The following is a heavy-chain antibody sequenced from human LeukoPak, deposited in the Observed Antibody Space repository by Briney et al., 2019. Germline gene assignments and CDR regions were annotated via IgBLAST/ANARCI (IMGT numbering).Heavy chain of an antibody. Sequence: GGSLRLSXAASGFTFSSYEMNWVRQAPGKGLEWVSYISSSGSTIYYADSVKGRFTISRDNAKNSLYLQMNSLRAEDTAVYYCARTSGTLDYWGQGTLVTVSS. V-gene: IGHV3-48*03. J-gene: IGHJ4*02. CDR3: ARTSGTLDY. CDR1: GFTFSSYE. D-gene: IGHD1-26*01. CDR2: ISSSGSTI.